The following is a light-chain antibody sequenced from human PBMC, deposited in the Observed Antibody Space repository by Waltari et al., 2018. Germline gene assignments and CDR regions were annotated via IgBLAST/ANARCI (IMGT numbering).Light chain of an antibody. CDR3: QKHSNYWT. CDR1: QNSNSW. CDR2: KAS. J-gene: IGKJ1*01. V-gene: IGKV1-5*03. Sequence: EIQMTQPPPTLSASAGDRVTITCRAGQNSNSWLAWYQQKAVKAPKLLLYKASSLESEVPSRFSGSGSGTEFTLAISSLQAHDFATYDYQKHSNYWTFGQGTKVEIK.